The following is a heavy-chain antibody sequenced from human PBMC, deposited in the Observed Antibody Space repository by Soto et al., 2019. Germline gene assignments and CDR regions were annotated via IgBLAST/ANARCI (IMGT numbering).Heavy chain of an antibody. D-gene: IGHD2-15*01. Sequence: AETLSLTCTVSGGSISSSSYYWGWIRQPPGKGLECIGSIYYSGSTYYNPSLKSRVTISVDTSKNQFSLKLSSVTAADTAVYYCARQILLREGAPRPYYYGMPVRRQGATVX. V-gene: IGHV4-39*01. CDR1: GGSISSSSYY. J-gene: IGHJ6*02. CDR2: IYYSGST. CDR3: ARQILLREGAPRPYYYGMPV.